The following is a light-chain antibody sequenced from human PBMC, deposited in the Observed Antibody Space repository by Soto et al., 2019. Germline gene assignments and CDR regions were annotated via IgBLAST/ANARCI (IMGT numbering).Light chain of an antibody. Sequence: EIVLTQSPATLSLSPGERATLSCRASQSVSPYLAWYQQKPGQAPRLLIYDAFNRATGIPDRFSGSASGTDFTLTISSLEPEDFASYFCQHTFNSPPWTFGQGTKVEVK. V-gene: IGKV3-11*01. J-gene: IGKJ1*01. CDR2: DAF. CDR3: QHTFNSPPWT. CDR1: QSVSPY.